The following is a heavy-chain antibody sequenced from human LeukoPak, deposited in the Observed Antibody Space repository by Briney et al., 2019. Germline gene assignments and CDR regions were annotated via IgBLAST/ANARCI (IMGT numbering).Heavy chain of an antibody. D-gene: IGHD3-3*01. CDR2: ISSSSSYI. CDR3: AGTAYYDFWSGYSYYFDY. Sequence: GGSLRLSCAASGFTFSSYSMNWVRQAPGKGLEWVSSISSSSSYIYYADSVKGRFTISRDNAKNSLYLQMNSLRAEDTAVYYCAGTAYYDFWSGYSYYFDYWGQGTLVTVSS. CDR1: GFTFSSYS. V-gene: IGHV3-21*01. J-gene: IGHJ4*02.